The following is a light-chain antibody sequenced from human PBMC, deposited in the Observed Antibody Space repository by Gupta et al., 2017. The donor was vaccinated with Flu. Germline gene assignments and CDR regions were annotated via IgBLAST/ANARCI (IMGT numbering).Light chain of an antibody. CDR2: WAS. CDR3: QQYYGTPPT. CDR1: QSVFYSSNNKNY. Sequence: DIVMTQSPDSLAVSLGERATINCKSSQSVFYSSNNKNYLAWYQQKPGQPPKLLIYWASTRESGVPDRFSGSGSGKDFTLTISSLQAEDVAVYYCQQYYGTPPTFGQGSKVEIK. J-gene: IGKJ1*01. V-gene: IGKV4-1*01.